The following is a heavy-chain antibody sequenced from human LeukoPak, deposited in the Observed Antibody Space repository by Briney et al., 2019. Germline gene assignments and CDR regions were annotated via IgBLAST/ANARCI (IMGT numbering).Heavy chain of an antibody. CDR1: GYTFTSYD. V-gene: IGHV1-8*01. Sequence: GASVKVSCKASGYTFTSYDINWVRQATGQGLEWMGWMNPNSGNTGYAQKFQGRVTMTRNTSISTAYMELSSLRSEDTAVYYCARVGSMARGVIGDYNWLDPWGQGTLVTVSS. D-gene: IGHD3-10*01. CDR3: ARVGSMARGVIGDYNWLDP. CDR2: MNPNSGNT. J-gene: IGHJ5*02.